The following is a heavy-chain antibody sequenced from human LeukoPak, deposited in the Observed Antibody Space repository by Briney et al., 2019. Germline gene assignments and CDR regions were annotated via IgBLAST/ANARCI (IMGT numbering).Heavy chain of an antibody. D-gene: IGHD3-9*01. J-gene: IGHJ4*02. V-gene: IGHV1-2*02. CDR3: ARGDYDILTGYYPDPAYYFDY. Sequence: ASVKVSCKASGYTFTGYYMHWVRQAPGQGLEWMGWINPNSGDTNYAQKFQDRVTMTRDTSISTAFMEVSRLRSDDTAVYYCARGDYDILTGYYPDPAYYFDYWGQGTLVTVSS. CDR2: INPNSGDT. CDR1: GYTFTGYY.